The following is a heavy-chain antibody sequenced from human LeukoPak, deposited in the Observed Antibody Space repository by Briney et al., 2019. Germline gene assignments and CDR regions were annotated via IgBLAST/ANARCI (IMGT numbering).Heavy chain of an antibody. Sequence: GESLTISCKGSGYSFASYWIGWVRQMPGKGLEWMGIIYPGDSDTRYSPSFQGQVPISAAKSSSTAYLQWSSLKASDTAMYYCARRYSSSWYVDYWGQGTLVTVSS. V-gene: IGHV5-51*01. CDR1: GYSFASYW. J-gene: IGHJ4*02. CDR3: ARRYSSSWYVDY. D-gene: IGHD6-13*01. CDR2: IYPGDSDT.